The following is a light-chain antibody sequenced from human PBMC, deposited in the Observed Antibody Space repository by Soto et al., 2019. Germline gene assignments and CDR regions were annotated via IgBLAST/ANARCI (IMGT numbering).Light chain of an antibody. CDR3: QHYDSSPPKYT. CDR2: GAS. CDR1: QTISSSY. J-gene: IGKJ2*01. V-gene: IGKV3-20*01. Sequence: EIVLTQSPGTLSLSPGERATLSCRASQTISSSYLAWYQQKPDQAPRLLIFGASSRATDIPDRFSGSGSGTDFTLTISRLQPEDFAVYYCQHYDSSPPKYTFGQGTKLEIK.